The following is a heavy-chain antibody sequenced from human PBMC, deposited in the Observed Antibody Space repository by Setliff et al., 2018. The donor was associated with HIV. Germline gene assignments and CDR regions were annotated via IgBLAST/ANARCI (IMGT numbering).Heavy chain of an antibody. CDR2: INHSGST. D-gene: IGHD5-18*01. CDR1: GGSFSGYY. Sequence: SETLSLTCAVYGGSFSGYYWSWIRQPPGKGLEWIGEINHSGSTNYNPSLKSRVTISVDTSKNQFSLKLSSVTAADTAVYYCAGLLGVGGMVTDYYYMDVWGKGTTVTVSS. J-gene: IGHJ6*03. CDR3: AGLLGVGGMVTDYYYMDV. V-gene: IGHV4-34*01.